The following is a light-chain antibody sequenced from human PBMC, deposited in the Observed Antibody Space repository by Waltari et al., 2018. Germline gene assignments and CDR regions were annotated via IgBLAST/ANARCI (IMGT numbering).Light chain of an antibody. Sequence: EIVLTQSPGTLSLSPGERATLSCRASQSVGRSLALYQQKPGQAPRLLFYDTAIRATGTPGRFSGSGSGTDFSLAISSLEPEDFAVYFCQHYVNLPVTFGQGTKVEI. J-gene: IGKJ1*01. CDR2: DTA. CDR3: QHYVNLPVT. CDR1: QSVGRS. V-gene: IGKV3-20*01.